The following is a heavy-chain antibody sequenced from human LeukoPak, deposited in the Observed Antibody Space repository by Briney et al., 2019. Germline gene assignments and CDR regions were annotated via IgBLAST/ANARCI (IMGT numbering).Heavy chain of an antibody. Sequence: PGGSLRLSCVASGFTFSRYWMHWVRQAPGKGLVWVSRINTDGSTTSYADSVKGRFTISRDNAKNTLYLQMNSLRAEDTALYYCAKDIPAGHDYGDYVGYYGMDVWGQGTTVTVSS. V-gene: IGHV3-74*01. CDR3: AKDIPAGHDYGDYVGYYGMDV. CDR2: INTDGSTT. D-gene: IGHD4-17*01. CDR1: GFTFSRYW. J-gene: IGHJ6*02.